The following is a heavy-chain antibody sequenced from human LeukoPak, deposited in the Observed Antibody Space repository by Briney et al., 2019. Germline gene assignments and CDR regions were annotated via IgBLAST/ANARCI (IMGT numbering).Heavy chain of an antibody. CDR1: GFTFSSYS. CDR3: ARGLLLGGYSSSPYSYNWFDP. D-gene: IGHD6-6*01. J-gene: IGHJ5*02. CDR2: ISSSSSYI. Sequence: GGSLRLSCAASGFTFSSYSMNWVRQAPGKGLEWVSSISSSSSYIYYADSVKGRFTISRDNAKNSLYLQMNSLRAEDTAVYYCARGLLLGGYSSSPYSYNWFDPWGEGTLVTVSS. V-gene: IGHV3-21*01.